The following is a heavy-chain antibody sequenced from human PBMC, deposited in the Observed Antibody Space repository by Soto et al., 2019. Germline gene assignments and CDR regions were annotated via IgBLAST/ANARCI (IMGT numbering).Heavy chain of an antibody. CDR1: GGTFSSYT. CDR2: IIPILGIA. J-gene: IGHJ3*02. D-gene: IGHD3-10*01. CDR3: ASPSYYYGSPANDAFEI. Sequence: GASVKVSCKASGGTFSSYTISWVRQAPGQGLEWMGRIIPILGIANYAQKFQGRVTITADKSTSTAYMELSSLRSEDTAVYYCASPSYYYGSPANDAFEIWGQGTMVTVSS. V-gene: IGHV1-69*02.